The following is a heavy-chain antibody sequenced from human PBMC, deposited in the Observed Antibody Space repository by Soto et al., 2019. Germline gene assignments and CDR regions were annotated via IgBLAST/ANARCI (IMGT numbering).Heavy chain of an antibody. CDR2: IYPGDSDT. J-gene: IGHJ6*02. CDR3: ARHMRGIAAAGQPIYYYYYGMDV. CDR1: GYSFTSYW. V-gene: IGHV5-51*01. D-gene: IGHD6-13*01. Sequence: GESLKISCKGSGYSFTSYWIGWVRQMPGKGLEWMGIIYPGDSDTRYSPSFQGQVTISADKSISTAYLQWSSLKASDTAMYYCARHMRGIAAAGQPIYYYYYGMDVWGQGTTVTVSS.